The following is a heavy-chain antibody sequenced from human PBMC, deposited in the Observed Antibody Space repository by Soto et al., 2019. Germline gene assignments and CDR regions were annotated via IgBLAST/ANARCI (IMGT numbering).Heavy chain of an antibody. D-gene: IGHD6-13*01. CDR1: GGSLSSYY. V-gene: IGHV4-59*04. CDR2: IYYSGST. Sequence: SETLSLTCTVSGGSLSSYYWSWIRQPPGKGLEWIGYIYYSGSTYYNPSLKSRVTISVDTSKNQFPLKLSSVTAADTAVYYCARNPPRSSWLNYYYYGMDVWGQGTTVTVSS. J-gene: IGHJ6*02. CDR3: ARNPPRSSWLNYYYYGMDV.